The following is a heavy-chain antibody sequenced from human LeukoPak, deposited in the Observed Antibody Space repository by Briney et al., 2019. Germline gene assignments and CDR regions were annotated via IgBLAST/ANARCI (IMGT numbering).Heavy chain of an antibody. Sequence: GRSLRLSCAASGFTFSSYAMHWVRQAPGKGLEWVAVISYDGSNKYYADSVKGRFTISRDNSKNTLYLQMNSLRAEDTAVYYCARDARELLGAFDIWGQGTMVTVSS. V-gene: IGHV3-30*04. D-gene: IGHD7-27*01. J-gene: IGHJ3*02. CDR3: ARDARELLGAFDI. CDR2: ISYDGSNK. CDR1: GFTFSSYA.